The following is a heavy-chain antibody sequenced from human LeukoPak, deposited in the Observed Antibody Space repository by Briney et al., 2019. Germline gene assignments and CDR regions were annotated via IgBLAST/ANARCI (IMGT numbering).Heavy chain of an antibody. J-gene: IGHJ4*02. D-gene: IGHD6-13*01. CDR3: AKGAATLADGPDS. V-gene: IGHV3-23*01. CDR1: GFTFSAYA. Sequence: GGSLRLSCAASGFTFSAYAMHWVRRAPGKGLHWASAISSNAESAYYADSVQGRFTISRDNSKNMLYLQMDSLWAEDTAVYYCAKGAATLADGPDSWGQGTLVTVSS. CDR2: ISSNAESA.